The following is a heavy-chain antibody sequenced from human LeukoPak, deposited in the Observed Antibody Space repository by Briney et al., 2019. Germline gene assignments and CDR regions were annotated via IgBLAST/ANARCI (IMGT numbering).Heavy chain of an antibody. V-gene: IGHV3-23*01. CDR2: ISGSGGST. CDR3: AKDYSSSLTNWFDP. Sequence: PGGSLRLSCAASGFTFSSYAMSWVRQAPGKGLEWVSAISGSGGSTYYADSAKGRFTISRDNSKNTLYLQMNSLRVEDTAVYYCAKDYSSSLTNWFDPWGQGTLVTVSS. D-gene: IGHD6-6*01. CDR1: GFTFSSYA. J-gene: IGHJ5*02.